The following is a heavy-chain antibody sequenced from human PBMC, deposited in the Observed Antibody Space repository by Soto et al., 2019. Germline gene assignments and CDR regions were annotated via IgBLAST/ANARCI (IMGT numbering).Heavy chain of an antibody. D-gene: IGHD3-10*01. CDR2: ISGSGGST. CDR1: GFTFSSYA. Sequence: GGSLRLSCAASGFTFSSYAMSWVRQAPGKGLEWVSAISGSGGSTYYADSVKGRFTISRDNSKNTLYLQMNSLRAEDTAVYYCAKDKRNYYGSGSYQPNDYWGQGTLVTVSS. J-gene: IGHJ4*02. V-gene: IGHV3-23*01. CDR3: AKDKRNYYGSGSYQPNDY.